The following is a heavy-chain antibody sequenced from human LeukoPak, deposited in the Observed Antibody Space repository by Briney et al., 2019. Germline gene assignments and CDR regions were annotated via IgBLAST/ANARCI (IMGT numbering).Heavy chain of an antibody. V-gene: IGHV4-30-4*08. CDR2: IYYSGST. Sequence: SETLSLTCTVSGGSISSGDYYWSWIRQPPGKGLEWIGYIYYSGSTYYNPSLKSRVTISVDTSKNQFSLKLSSVTAADTAVYYCARRLGYYYGSGSPTKTDYWGQGTLVTVSS. CDR1: GGSISSGDYY. D-gene: IGHD3-10*01. CDR3: ARRLGYYYGSGSPTKTDY. J-gene: IGHJ4*02.